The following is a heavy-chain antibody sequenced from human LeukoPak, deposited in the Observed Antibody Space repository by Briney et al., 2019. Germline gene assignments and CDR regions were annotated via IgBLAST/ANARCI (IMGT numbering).Heavy chain of an antibody. J-gene: IGHJ6*03. CDR2: IYYSGST. V-gene: IGHV4-39*07. D-gene: IGHD2-2*01. Sequence: PSETLSLTCTVSGGSISSSSYYWGWIRQPPGKGLEWIGSIYYSGSTNYNPSLKSRVTISVDTSKNQFSLKLSSVTAADTAVYYCARERSHCSSTSCYGVAPYYYMDVWGKGTTVTVSS. CDR3: ARERSHCSSTSCYGVAPYYYMDV. CDR1: GGSISSSSYY.